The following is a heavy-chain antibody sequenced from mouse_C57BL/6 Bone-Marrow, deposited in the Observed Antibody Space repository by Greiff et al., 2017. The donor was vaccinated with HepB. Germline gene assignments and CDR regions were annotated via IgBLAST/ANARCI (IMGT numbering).Heavy chain of an antibody. CDR2: IYPGSGNT. CDR3: VVTTVVHFDY. V-gene: IGHV1-66*01. J-gene: IGHJ2*01. CDR1: GYSFTSYY. Sequence: VQLQQSGPELVKPGASVKISCKASGYSFTSYYIHWVKQRPGQGLEWIGWIYPGSGNTKYNEKFKGKATLTVDTSSSTAYMQLSSLTSEDSAVYYCVVTTVVHFDYWGQGTTLTVSS. D-gene: IGHD1-1*01.